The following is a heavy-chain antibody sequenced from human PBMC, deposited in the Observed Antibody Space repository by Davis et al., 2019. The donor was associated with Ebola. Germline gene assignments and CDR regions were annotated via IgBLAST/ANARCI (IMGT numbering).Heavy chain of an antibody. Sequence: ASVKVSCKASGYTFTSYGISWVRQALGQGLEWMGWISAYNGNTNYAQKLQGRVTMTTDTSTSTAYMELRSLRSDDTAVYYCARGDCTNGVCYRGGNYFDYWGQGTLVTVSS. CDR1: GYTFTSYG. D-gene: IGHD2-8*01. CDR2: ISAYNGNT. J-gene: IGHJ4*02. CDR3: ARGDCTNGVCYRGGNYFDY. V-gene: IGHV1-18*04.